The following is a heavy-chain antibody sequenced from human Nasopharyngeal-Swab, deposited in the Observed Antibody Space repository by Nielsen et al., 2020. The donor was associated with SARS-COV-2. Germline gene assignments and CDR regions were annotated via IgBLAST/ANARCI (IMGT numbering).Heavy chain of an antibody. CDR3: ARGRGGGYYYGMDV. Sequence: GGSLRLSCAASGFTFSSYSMNWVRQAPGKGLEWVSSISNSSSYIYYADSVKGRFTISRDNSKNTLYLQMNSLRAEDTAVYYCARGRGGGYYYGMDVWGQGTTVTVSS. CDR1: GFTFSSYS. D-gene: IGHD3-16*01. J-gene: IGHJ6*02. V-gene: IGHV3-21*01. CDR2: ISNSSSYI.